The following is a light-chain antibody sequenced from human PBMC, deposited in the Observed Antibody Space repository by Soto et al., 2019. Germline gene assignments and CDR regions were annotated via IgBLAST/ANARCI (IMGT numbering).Light chain of an antibody. V-gene: IGKV3-11*01. CDR2: DAS. CDR1: QSISDF. CDR3: QQRSNWPPIT. J-gene: IGKJ5*01. Sequence: PGERATLSCRASQSISDFLAWYQQKPGQAPRLLIYDASKRATDIPDRFIGSGSGTDFTLTISSLEPEDFAVYYCQQRSNWPPITFGQGTRLEIK.